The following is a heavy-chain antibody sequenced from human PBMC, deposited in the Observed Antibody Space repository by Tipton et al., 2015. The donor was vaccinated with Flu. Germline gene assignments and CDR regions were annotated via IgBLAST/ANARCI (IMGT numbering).Heavy chain of an antibody. D-gene: IGHD3-9*01. Sequence: TLSLTCTVSGGSFTNYYWSWIRQHPGKGLEWIGFVHYRENTSYNPSLKNRVTMSLDTSKNQFSLKLISVTAADTAVYYCAGHFTSGFFASRGQGTPVTVAS. CDR3: AGHFTSGFFAS. CDR2: VHYRENT. CDR1: GGSFTNYY. V-gene: IGHV4-59*08. J-gene: IGHJ4*02.